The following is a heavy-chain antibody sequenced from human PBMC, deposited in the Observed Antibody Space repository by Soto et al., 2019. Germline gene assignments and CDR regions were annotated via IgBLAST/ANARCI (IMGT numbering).Heavy chain of an antibody. V-gene: IGHV3-23*01. Sequence: VHLLESGGGLVPPGGSLRLSCAASGFSLSAYAMTWVRQAPGKGLEWVSTVSESGSRTYYAASVKGRFTVSGDSSNNTLYLHMNSLRAEDTAMYYCAKTPPRVDFLSAPDSWGQGTLVTVSS. CDR3: AKTPPRVDFLSAPDS. D-gene: IGHD2-21*01. J-gene: IGHJ4*02. CDR2: VSESGSRT. CDR1: GFSLSAYA.